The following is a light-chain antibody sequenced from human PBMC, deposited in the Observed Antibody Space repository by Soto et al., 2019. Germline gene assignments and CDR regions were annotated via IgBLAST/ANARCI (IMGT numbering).Light chain of an antibody. CDR3: QQSYNSPQT. J-gene: IGKJ1*01. CDR1: QTIMTY. Sequence: DIDMTQSPSSLSASVGDEVTITCRASQTIMTYLNWYQLKPGKPPRLLIYAASSLQSGVPSRFSGSGSGTDFTLTVSSLQPEDFATYSCQQSYNSPQTFGQGTKVDI. CDR2: AAS. V-gene: IGKV1-39*01.